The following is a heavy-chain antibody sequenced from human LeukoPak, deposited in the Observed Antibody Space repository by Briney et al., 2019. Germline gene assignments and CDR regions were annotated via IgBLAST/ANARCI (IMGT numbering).Heavy chain of an antibody. Sequence: GSLRLSCAASGFTVSSNYMSWVRQPPGKGLEWIGSIYYSGSTYYNPPLKSRVTISVDTSKNQFSLKLSSVTAADTAVYYCARVITTVTTSDFGYWGQGTLVTVSS. J-gene: IGHJ4*02. D-gene: IGHD4-17*01. CDR2: IYYSGST. CDR3: ARVITTVTTSDFGY. V-gene: IGHV4-39*07. CDR1: GFTVSSNY.